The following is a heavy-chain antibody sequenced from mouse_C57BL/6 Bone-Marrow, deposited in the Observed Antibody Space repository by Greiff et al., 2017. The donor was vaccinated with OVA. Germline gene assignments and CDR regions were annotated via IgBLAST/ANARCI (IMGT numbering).Heavy chain of an antibody. CDR2: LSSGGDYI. CDR3: TRDPITTVVADWYFDV. D-gene: IGHD1-1*01. CDR1: GFTFSSYA. J-gene: IGHJ1*03. Sequence: EVNLVESGEGLVKPGGSLKLSCAASGFTFSSYAMSWVRQTPEKRLEWVAYLSSGGDYIYYADTVKGRFTISRDNARNTLYLQMSSLKSEDTAMYYCTRDPITTVVADWYFDVWGTGTTVTVSS. V-gene: IGHV5-9-1*02.